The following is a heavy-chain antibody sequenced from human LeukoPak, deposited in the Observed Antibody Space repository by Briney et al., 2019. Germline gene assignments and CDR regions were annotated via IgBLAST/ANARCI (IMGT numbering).Heavy chain of an antibody. D-gene: IGHD3-10*01. Sequence: GGSLRLSCAASGFTFSSYSMNWVRQAPRKGLEWVSSITATSSYIYYADSAKGRFTISRDNAKNSLYLQMNSLRAEDTALYYCARGHYYGSGTYDYYFDYWGQGTLVTVSS. CDR1: GFTFSSYS. CDR3: ARGHYYGSGTYDYYFDY. J-gene: IGHJ4*02. CDR2: ITATSSYI. V-gene: IGHV3-21*01.